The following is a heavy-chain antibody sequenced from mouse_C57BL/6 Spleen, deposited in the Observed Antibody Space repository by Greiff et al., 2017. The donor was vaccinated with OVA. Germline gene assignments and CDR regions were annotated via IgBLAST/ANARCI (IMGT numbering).Heavy chain of an antibody. J-gene: IGHJ3*01. CDR1: GFTFSDFY. Sequence: EVKLVESGGGLVQSGRSLRLSCATSGFTFSDFYMEWVRQAPGKGLEWIAASRNKANDYTTEYSASVKGRFIVSRDTSQSILYLQMNALRAEDTAIYYCARDAEDWDEAWFAYWGQGTLVTVSA. D-gene: IGHD4-1*01. CDR3: ARDAEDWDEAWFAY. CDR2: SRNKANDYTT. V-gene: IGHV7-1*01.